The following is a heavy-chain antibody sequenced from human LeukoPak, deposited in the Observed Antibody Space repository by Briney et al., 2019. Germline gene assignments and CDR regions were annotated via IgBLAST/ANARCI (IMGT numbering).Heavy chain of an antibody. CDR3: ARGNTRPYYFDY. CDR2: IYYSGST. CDR1: GGSISSGGYY. J-gene: IGHJ4*02. V-gene: IGHV4-31*03. Sequence: PSETLSLTCTVSGGSISSGGYYWSWIRQHPGKGLEWIEYIYYSGSTYYNPSLKSRVTISVDTSKNQFSLKLSSVTAADTAVYYCARGNTRPYYFDYWGQGTLVTVSS. D-gene: IGHD2/OR15-2a*01.